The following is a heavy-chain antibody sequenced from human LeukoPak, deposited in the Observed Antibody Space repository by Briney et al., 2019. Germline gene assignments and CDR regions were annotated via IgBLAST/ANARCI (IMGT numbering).Heavy chain of an antibody. CDR2: ISYSGST. Sequence: SETLSLTCSVSGGSISSYYWSWIRQPPGKGLEWIGYISYSGSTNYNPSLKSRVTISVDSSKNQFSLKLSSVTAADTAVYYCAREFYTALRSWGQGTLVTVSS. V-gene: IGHV4-59*01. CDR3: AREFYTALRS. J-gene: IGHJ5*02. D-gene: IGHD2-2*02. CDR1: GGSISSYY.